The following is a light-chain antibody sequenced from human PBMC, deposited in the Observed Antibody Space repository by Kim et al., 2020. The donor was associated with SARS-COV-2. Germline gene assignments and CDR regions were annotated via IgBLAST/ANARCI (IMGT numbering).Light chain of an antibody. V-gene: IGKV3-11*01. Sequence: ELVLTQSPVTLSLSPGERATLSCRASQSVSTSLVWYQQKPDQAPRLLIYDTSTRATGIPARFSGSGSGTDFTLTISSLEPEDFAVYYCQQRSNWPRTFGGGTKVDIK. CDR1: QSVSTS. J-gene: IGKJ4*01. CDR2: DTS. CDR3: QQRSNWPRT.